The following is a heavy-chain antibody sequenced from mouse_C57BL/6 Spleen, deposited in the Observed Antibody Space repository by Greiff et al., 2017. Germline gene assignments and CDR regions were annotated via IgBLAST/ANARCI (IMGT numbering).Heavy chain of an antibody. CDR1: GYSITSGYY. CDR2: ISYDGSN. CDR3: ARAYGSSGDY. V-gene: IGHV3-6*01. J-gene: IGHJ4*01. Sequence: EVKLQESGPGLVKPSQSLSLTCSVTGYSITSGYYWNWIRQFPGNKLEWMGYISYDGSNNYNPSLKNRISITRDTSKNQFFLKLNSVTTEDTATYYCARAYGSSGDYWGQGTSVTVSS. D-gene: IGHD1-1*01.